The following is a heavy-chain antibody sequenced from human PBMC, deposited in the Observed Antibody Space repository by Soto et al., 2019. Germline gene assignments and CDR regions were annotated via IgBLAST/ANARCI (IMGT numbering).Heavy chain of an antibody. V-gene: IGHV3-20*04. CDR1: GFGFDEYG. D-gene: IGHD4-17*01. Sequence: EAYLVESGGGVVRPGGSLRLSCAASGFGFDEYGMSWVRQGPGKGLEWVSGINRHGDSTGYADSVKGRFTISRDNAKNSLYLEMNGLRAEDTAFYYCARDHRWGYEYGDYGDSWGQGTLVTVSS. CDR2: INRHGDST. J-gene: IGHJ4*02. CDR3: ARDHRWGYEYGDYGDS.